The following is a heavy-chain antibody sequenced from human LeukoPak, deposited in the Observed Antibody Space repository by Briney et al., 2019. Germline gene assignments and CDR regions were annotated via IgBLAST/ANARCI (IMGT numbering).Heavy chain of an antibody. CDR2: INTDTGET. CDR1: GYTFTEYY. CDR3: ARGIDY. J-gene: IGHJ4*02. Sequence: ASVKVSCKASGYTFTEYYLHWVRQAPGQGLEWMGWINTDTGETNYAQKFHGRVTVTRATSINTAYMELSRLRSDDTAVYYCARGIDYWGRGTLVTVSS. V-gene: IGHV1-2*02.